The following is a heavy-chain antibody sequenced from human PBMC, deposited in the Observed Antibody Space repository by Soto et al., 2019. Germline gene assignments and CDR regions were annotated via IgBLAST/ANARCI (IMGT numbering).Heavy chain of an antibody. CDR2: IDPNDSFI. D-gene: IGHD2-15*01. V-gene: IGHV5-10-1*01. J-gene: IGHJ3*02. CDR3: ARPASGGSRDAFDI. CDR1: GYRFTGFW. Sequence: GESLKISCQGSGYRFTGFWLNWVRQRPGKGLEWVGRIDPNDSFINYSPPFEGHVTISADKSISTAYLQWTRLQAADTAIYYCARPASGGSRDAFDIWGQGTMVTVSS.